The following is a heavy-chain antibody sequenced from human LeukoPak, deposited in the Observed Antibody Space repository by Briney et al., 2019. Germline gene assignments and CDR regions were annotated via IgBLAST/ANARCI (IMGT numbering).Heavy chain of an antibody. V-gene: IGHV1-46*01. J-gene: IGHJ5*02. Sequence: ASVKVSCKASGYTFTSYYMHWVRQAPGQGLEWMGIINPSGGSTSYAQKFQGRVTMTRDTSTSTVYVELSSLRSEDTAVYYCARGRRYAVVVPAAMGWFDPWGQGTLVTVSS. CDR2: INPSGGST. CDR3: ARGRRYAVVVPAAMGWFDP. CDR1: GYTFTSYY. D-gene: IGHD2-2*01.